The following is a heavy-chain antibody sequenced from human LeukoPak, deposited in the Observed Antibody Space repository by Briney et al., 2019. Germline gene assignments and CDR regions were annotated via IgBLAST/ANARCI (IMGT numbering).Heavy chain of an antibody. D-gene: IGHD6-13*01. CDR3: ARVGTDY. CDR2: IYHGGSA. V-gene: IGHV4-59*01. CDR1: GGSISSYY. J-gene: IGHJ4*02. Sequence: PSETLSLTCTVSGGSISSYYWSWIRQPPGKGLEWVGYIYHGGSAKYNPSLKSRVTMSVDTSKNQFSLKLRSVTAADTAVYYCARVGTDYWGQGTLVTVSS.